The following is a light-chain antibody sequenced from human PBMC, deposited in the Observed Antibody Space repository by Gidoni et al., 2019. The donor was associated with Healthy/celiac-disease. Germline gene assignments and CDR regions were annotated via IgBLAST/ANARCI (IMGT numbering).Light chain of an antibody. CDR1: NIGSKS. J-gene: IGLJ3*02. CDR3: QVWYSSSDHWV. V-gene: IGLV3-21*02. Sequence: SYVLTQPPSVSVAPGQTARITCGGNNIGSKSVHWYQQKPGQAPVLVVYDVSDRPSGIPERFSGSNSGNTATLTISRVEAGDEADYYCQVWYSSSDHWVFGGRTKLTVL. CDR2: DVS.